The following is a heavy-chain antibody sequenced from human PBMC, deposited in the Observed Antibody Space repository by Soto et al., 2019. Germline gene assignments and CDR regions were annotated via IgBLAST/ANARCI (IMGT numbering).Heavy chain of an antibody. CDR3: ARAADCSSTSCPFSYYYYGMDV. V-gene: IGHV5-10-1*01. J-gene: IGHJ6*02. D-gene: IGHD2-2*01. CDR2: IDPSDAYT. CDR1: GYSFSSYW. Sequence: GESLKISCKGFGYSFSSYWISWVRQMPGKGLEWMGRIDPSDAYTNYSPSLQGHVTISTDKSISTAYLQWSSLRASDTAVYYCARAADCSSTSCPFSYYYYGMDVWGQGTTVTVSS.